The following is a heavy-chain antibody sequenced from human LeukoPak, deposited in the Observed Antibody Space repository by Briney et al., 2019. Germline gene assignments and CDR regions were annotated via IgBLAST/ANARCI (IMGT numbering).Heavy chain of an antibody. V-gene: IGHV4-38-2*02. CDR1: GYSISSGYY. Sequence: PSETLSLTCTVSGYSISSGYYWGWIRQPPGKGLEWIGSIYTSGSTNYNPSLKSRVTISVDTSKNQFSLKLSSVTAADTAVYYCASYGEYYYDSSGYYRLLDYWGQGTLVTVSS. CDR3: ASYGEYYYDSSGYYRLLDY. J-gene: IGHJ4*02. CDR2: IYTSGST. D-gene: IGHD3-22*01.